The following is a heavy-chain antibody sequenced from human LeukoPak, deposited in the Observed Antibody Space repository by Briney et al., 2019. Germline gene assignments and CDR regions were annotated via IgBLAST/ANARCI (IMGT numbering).Heavy chain of an antibody. J-gene: IGHJ4*02. Sequence: ASVKVSCKASGYTFTSYDINWVRQATGQGLEWTGWMNPNSGNTGYAQKFQGRVTMTRNTSISTAYMELGSLRSEDTAVYYCARSRGVRGYVDYWGQGTLVTVSS. D-gene: IGHD2-8*01. CDR2: MNPNSGNT. CDR3: ARSRGVRGYVDY. V-gene: IGHV1-8*01. CDR1: GYTFTSYD.